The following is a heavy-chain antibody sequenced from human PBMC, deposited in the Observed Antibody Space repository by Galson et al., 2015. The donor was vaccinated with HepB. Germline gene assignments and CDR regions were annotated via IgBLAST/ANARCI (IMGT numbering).Heavy chain of an antibody. CDR3: ARARAVVVAATEGRGWFDP. CDR2: IIPIFGTA. Sequence: CKASGGTFSSYAISWVRQAPGQGLEWMGGIIPIFGTANYAQKFQGRVTITADESTSTAYMELSSLRSEDTAVYYCARARAVVVAATEGRGWFDPWGQGTLVTVSS. V-gene: IGHV1-69*01. J-gene: IGHJ5*02. CDR1: GGTFSSYA. D-gene: IGHD2-15*01.